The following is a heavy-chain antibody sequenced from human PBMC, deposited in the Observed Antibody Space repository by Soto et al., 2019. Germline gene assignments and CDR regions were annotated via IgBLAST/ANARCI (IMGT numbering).Heavy chain of an antibody. CDR2: ISAYNGNT. Sequence: ASVKVSCKDSVYTFTSYGISCVQQAPGQGLEWMGWISAYNGNTNYAQKLQGRVTMTTDTSTSTAYMELRSLRSDDTAVYYCASGYSTDAFDIWGQGTMVTVS. CDR1: VYTFTSYG. D-gene: IGHD6-13*01. J-gene: IGHJ3*02. CDR3: ASGYSTDAFDI. V-gene: IGHV1-18*04.